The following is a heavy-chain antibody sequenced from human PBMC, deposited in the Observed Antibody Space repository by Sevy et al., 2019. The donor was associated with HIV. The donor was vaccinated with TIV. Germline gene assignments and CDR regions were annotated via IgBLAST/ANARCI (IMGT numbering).Heavy chain of an antibody. D-gene: IGHD3-16*01. CDR3: VREGLGGFSCSLDC. CDR1: GFSFSTYW. CDR2: MNQDGTER. J-gene: IGHJ4*02. V-gene: IGHV3-7*01. Sequence: GGSLRLSCAASGFSFSTYWMTWVRQAPGKGLEWVATMNQDGTERDYVDSVKGRFTISRDNTKTSLFLQMNSLSTEDTGVYYCVREGLGGFSCSLDCWGQGTLVTVSS.